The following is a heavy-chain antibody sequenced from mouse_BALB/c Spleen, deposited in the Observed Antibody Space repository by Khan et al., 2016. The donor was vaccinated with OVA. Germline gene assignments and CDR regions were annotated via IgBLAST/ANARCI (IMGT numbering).Heavy chain of an antibody. J-gene: IGHJ2*01. V-gene: IGHV1S136*01. CDR3: ARGNWQSYYFDY. CDR1: GYTFTNYV. D-gene: IGHD4-1*01. CDR2: INPYNGGT. Sequence: VRLQQSGPELGKPGASVKMSCKPSGYTFTNYVLHWVKQKPGQGLEWIGYINPYNGGTKYNEKFRGKATLASDKSSITAYLELSSLTSEDSAVYYCARGNWQSYYFDYWGLGTTLTLSS.